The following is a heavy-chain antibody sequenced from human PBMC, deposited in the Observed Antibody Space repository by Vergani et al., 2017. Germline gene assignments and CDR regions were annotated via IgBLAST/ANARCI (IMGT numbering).Heavy chain of an antibody. V-gene: IGHV3-15*07. CDR2: IKSTFDRGTT. D-gene: IGHD2-21*01. J-gene: IGHJ6*02. CDR1: GFSFRNAW. Sequence: EVQLVESGGGIVKPGGSLRLSCVASGFSFRNAWMNWVRRTPGKGLEWVGRIKSTFDRGTTDYAAAVKGRFTISRDDSKNTLFLQMNGLKTEDIGVYYCTTDPRYSGDGSCYWLRDHHYYGMDVWGQXP. CDR3: TTDPRYSGDGSCYWLRDHHYYGMDV.